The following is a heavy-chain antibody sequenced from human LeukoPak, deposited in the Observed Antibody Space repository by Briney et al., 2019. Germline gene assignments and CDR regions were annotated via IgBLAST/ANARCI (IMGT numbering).Heavy chain of an antibody. J-gene: IGHJ2*01. D-gene: IGHD3-10*01. V-gene: IGHV3-48*04. CDR2: ISSSSSTI. CDR1: GFTFSSYS. CDR3: ARVAGYGSGSSSYWYFDL. Sequence: GGSLRLSCAASGFTFSSYSMNRVRQAPGKGLEWVSYISSSSSTIYYADSVKGRFTISRDNAKNSLYLQMNSLRAEDTAVYYCARVAGYGSGSSSYWYFDLWGRGTLVTVSS.